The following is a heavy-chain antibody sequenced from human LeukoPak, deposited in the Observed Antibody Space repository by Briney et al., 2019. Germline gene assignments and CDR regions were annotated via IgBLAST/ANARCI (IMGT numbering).Heavy chain of an antibody. J-gene: IGHJ4*02. V-gene: IGHV3-23*01. CDR1: GFSVTSRA. D-gene: IGHD3-10*01. CDR3: ARHDGSSFIYYVDH. CDR2: ISNSGYNT. Sequence: GGSLRLSCAASGFSVTSRAMTWVRQAPGKGLEWVSTISNSGYNTWYADSVRGRFTISRDNSQNTLYLQMSSLRAEDTALYYCARHDGSSFIYYVDHWGQGALDTVSS.